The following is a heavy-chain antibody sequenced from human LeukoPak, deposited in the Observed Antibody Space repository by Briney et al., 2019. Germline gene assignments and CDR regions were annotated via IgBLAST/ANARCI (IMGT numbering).Heavy chain of an antibody. CDR1: GYSISSGYY. V-gene: IGHV4-38-2*01. D-gene: IGHD6-19*01. Sequence: PSETLSLTCAVSGYSISSGYYWGWIRQPPGKGLEWIGSVYHSGSTYYNPSLKSRVTISVDTSKNQFSQRLSSVTAADTAVYYCARGTAVAGALDYWGQGTLVPVSS. CDR3: ARGTAVAGALDY. J-gene: IGHJ4*02. CDR2: VYHSGST.